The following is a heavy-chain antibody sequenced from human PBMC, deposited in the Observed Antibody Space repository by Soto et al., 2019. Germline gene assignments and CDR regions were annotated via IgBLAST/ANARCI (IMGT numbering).Heavy chain of an antibody. D-gene: IGHD4-17*01. J-gene: IGHJ5*02. CDR3: TRLSPTVPNHWFDP. Sequence: GGSLRLSCAASGFTFSGSAMHWVRQASGKGLEWVGRIRSKANSYATAYAASVKGRFTISRDDSKNTAYLQMNSLKTEDTAVYYCTRLSPTVPNHWFDPWGQGTLVTVSS. CDR1: GFTFSGSA. CDR2: IRSKANSYAT. V-gene: IGHV3-73*01.